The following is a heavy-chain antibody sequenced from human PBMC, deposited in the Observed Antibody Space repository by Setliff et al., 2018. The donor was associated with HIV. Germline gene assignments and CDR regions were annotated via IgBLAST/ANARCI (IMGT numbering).Heavy chain of an antibody. V-gene: IGHV4-59*11. CDR2: IYLGETT. CDR3: ARDPSQYLDFLFDPQPFNV. J-gene: IGHJ3*01. Sequence: LSLTCTVSSGYMSGHFWTWIRQTPGEGLEWIGNIYLGETTNYNPSLKSRATISLDTSKRQFSLHLTSVTAADTAIYYCARDPSQYLDFLFDPQPFNVWGHGTMVTVSS. D-gene: IGHD3-9*01. CDR1: SGYMSGHF.